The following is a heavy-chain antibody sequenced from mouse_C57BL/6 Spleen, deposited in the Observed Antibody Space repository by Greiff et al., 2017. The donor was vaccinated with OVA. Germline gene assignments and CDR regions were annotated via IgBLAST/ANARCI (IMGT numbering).Heavy chain of an antibody. CDR2: ISSGSSTI. Sequence: EVMLVESGGGLVKPGGSLKLSCAASGFTFSDYGMHWVRQAPEKGLEWVAYISSGSSTIYYADTVKGRFTISRDNAKNTLFLQMTSLRSEDTARYYCARDDSYYFGYWGQGTTLTVSS. V-gene: IGHV5-17*01. J-gene: IGHJ2*01. CDR3: ARDDSYYFGY. D-gene: IGHD2-4*01. CDR1: GFTFSDYG.